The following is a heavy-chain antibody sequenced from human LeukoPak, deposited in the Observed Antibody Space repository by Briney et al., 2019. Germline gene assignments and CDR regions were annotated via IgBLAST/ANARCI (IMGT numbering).Heavy chain of an antibody. CDR1: VYSISSGYY. CDR2: IYRSGST. J-gene: IGHJ5*02. Sequence: SETLSLTCGVSVYSISSGYYWGWIRQPPGKGLEWIGSIYRSGSTYYNPSLKSRVTISVDTSRNQFSLKLSSVTAADTAVYYCARHRGYCSTISCYGDNWFDPWGQGTLVTVSS. CDR3: ARHRGYCSTISCYGDNWFDP. D-gene: IGHD2-2*01. V-gene: IGHV4-38-2*01.